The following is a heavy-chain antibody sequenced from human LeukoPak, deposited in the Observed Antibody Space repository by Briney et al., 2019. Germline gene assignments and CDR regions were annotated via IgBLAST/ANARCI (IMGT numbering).Heavy chain of an antibody. V-gene: IGHV3-9*01. J-gene: IGHJ4*02. CDR3: AEGGRLLWFGELLYQFDY. D-gene: IGHD3-10*01. Sequence: GGSLRLSCAASGFTFDDYAMHWVRQAPGKGLEWVSGISWNSGSIGYADSVKGRFTISRDNDKNSLYLQMNSMRAEDTALYYCAEGGRLLWFGELLYQFDYWGQGTLVTVSS. CDR1: GFTFDDYA. CDR2: ISWNSGSI.